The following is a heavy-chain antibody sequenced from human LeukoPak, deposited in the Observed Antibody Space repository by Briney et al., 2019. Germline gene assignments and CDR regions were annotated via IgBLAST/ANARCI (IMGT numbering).Heavy chain of an antibody. CDR2: IRGDEGDK. CDR3: ARDAGGALDY. CDR1: GFTYRNYW. Sequence: GGSLRLSCTVSGFTYRNYWMAWVRQAPGKGLEWVSNIRGDEGDKNSVDSVKGRFTISRDNAKKSLYLQMNSLRVEDTAVYYCARDAGGALDYWGQGTLGTVSS. D-gene: IGHD4-17*01. V-gene: IGHV3-7*03. J-gene: IGHJ4*02.